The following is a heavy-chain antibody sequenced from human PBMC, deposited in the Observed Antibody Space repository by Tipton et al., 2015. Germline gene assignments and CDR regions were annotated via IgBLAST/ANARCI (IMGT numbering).Heavy chain of an antibody. CDR3: ARDAWAGDSRGFYYIY. Sequence: TLSLTCIVSGGSIDSYYWSWIRQPPGMRLEWIGYIDFRGSTEYNPSVKSRVSISVDRSKNQFSLRLNSVTAADTAVYFCARDAWAGDSRGFYYIYWGQGTLVRVSS. CDR2: IDFRGST. D-gene: IGHD3-22*01. V-gene: IGHV4-59*01. CDR1: GGSIDSYY. J-gene: IGHJ4*02.